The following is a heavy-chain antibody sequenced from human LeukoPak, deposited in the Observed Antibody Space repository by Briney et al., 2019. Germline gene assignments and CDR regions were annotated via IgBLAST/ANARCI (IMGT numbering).Heavy chain of an antibody. J-gene: IGHJ4*02. D-gene: IGHD6-19*01. CDR3: ARETSLAGFASGLGFNY. Sequence: SETLSLTCTVSGGSISSWYWSWIRQPPGKGLEWIGYIYGSGNTNYNPSLKSRVTMSIDTSKNQFSLKLTSVTAADTATYYCARETSLAGFASGLGFNYWGQGILVTVSS. CDR2: IYGSGNT. CDR1: GGSISSWY. V-gene: IGHV4-59*01.